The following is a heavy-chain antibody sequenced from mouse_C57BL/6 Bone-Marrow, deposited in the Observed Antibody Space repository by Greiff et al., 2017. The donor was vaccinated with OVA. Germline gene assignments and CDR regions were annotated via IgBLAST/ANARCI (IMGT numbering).Heavy chain of an antibody. Sequence: QVQLQQSGAELVRPGASVTLSCKASGYTFTDYEMHWVKQTPVHGLEWIGAIDPEAGGTAYNQKFKGKAILTADKSSSTAYMELHSLTSEDSAVYYCTRRGYGSSPWFAYWGQGTTLTVSS. CDR2: IDPEAGGT. V-gene: IGHV1-15*01. CDR3: TRRGYGSSPWFAY. D-gene: IGHD1-1*01. J-gene: IGHJ2*01. CDR1: GYTFTDYE.